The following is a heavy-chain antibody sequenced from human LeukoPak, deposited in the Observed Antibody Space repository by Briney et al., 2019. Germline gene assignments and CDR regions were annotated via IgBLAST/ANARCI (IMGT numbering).Heavy chain of an antibody. D-gene: IGHD6-13*01. CDR2: INPIGGTT. Sequence: GASVKVSCKASGYTFTSYYIHWVRQAPGQGLEWMGIINPIGGTTDYAQKFQGRVTITADESTSTAYMELSSLRSEDTAVYYCARDSGIAAAGMTYWGQGTLVTVSS. CDR3: ARDSGIAAAGMTY. CDR1: GYTFTSYY. V-gene: IGHV1-46*01. J-gene: IGHJ4*02.